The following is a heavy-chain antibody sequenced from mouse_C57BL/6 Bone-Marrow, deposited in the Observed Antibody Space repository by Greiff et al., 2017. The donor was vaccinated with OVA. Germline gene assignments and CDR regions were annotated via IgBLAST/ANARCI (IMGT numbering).Heavy chain of an antibody. CDR3: ARPAYYGSSPSFYFDV. V-gene: IGHV1-18*01. CDR2: INPNNGGT. CDR1: GYTFTDYN. D-gene: IGHD1-1*01. Sequence: VQLQQSGPELVKPGASVKIPCKASGYTFTDYNMDWVKQSHGKSLEWIGDINPNNGGTIYNQKFKGKATLTVDKSSSTAYMELRSLTSEDTAVYYCARPAYYGSSPSFYFDVWGTGTTVTVSS. J-gene: IGHJ1*03.